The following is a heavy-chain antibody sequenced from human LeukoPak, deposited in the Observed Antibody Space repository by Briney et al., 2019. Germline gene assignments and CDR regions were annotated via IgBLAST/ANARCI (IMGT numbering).Heavy chain of an antibody. CDR1: GGSFSGYY. D-gene: IGHD3-10*01. Sequence: SETLSLTCAVYGGSFSGYYWSWTRQPPGKGLEWIGEINHSGSTNYNPSLKSRVTISVDTSKNQFSLKLSSVTAADTAVYYCARGVRRPYGSGVVNWFDPWGQGTLVTVSS. J-gene: IGHJ5*02. V-gene: IGHV4-34*01. CDR3: ARGVRRPYGSGVVNWFDP. CDR2: INHSGST.